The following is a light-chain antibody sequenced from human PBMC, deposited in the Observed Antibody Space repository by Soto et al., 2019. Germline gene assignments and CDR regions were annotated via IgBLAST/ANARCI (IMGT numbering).Light chain of an antibody. V-gene: IGKV3-15*01. CDR1: QSVSSS. CDR3: QQYHNWPL. J-gene: IGKJ3*01. CDR2: DAS. Sequence: EIVMTQSPATLSVSPGERATLSCRASQSVSSSLAWYQQKPGQAPRLLIYDASTRATGIPARFSGSGSGTEFTLTISSLQSEDFAVYYCQQYHNWPLFGPGTKVDIK.